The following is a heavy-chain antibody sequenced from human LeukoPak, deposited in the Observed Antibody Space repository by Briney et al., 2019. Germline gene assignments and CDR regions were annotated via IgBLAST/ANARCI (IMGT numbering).Heavy chain of an antibody. CDR3: ARRDSSGWYGVEYYFDY. CDR2: IYYSGST. D-gene: IGHD6-19*01. CDR1: GGSISSSSYY. Sequence: SETLSLTCTVSGGSISSSSYYWGWIRQPPGKGLEWIGSIYYSGSTYYNPSLKSRVTISVDTSKNQFSLKLSSVTAADTAVYYCARRDSSGWYGVEYYFDYWGQRTLVTVSS. V-gene: IGHV4-39*01. J-gene: IGHJ4*02.